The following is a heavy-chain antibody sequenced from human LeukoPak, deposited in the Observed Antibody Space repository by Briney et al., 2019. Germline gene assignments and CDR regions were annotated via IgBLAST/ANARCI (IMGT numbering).Heavy chain of an antibody. V-gene: IGHV4-39*07. J-gene: IGHJ4*02. CDR1: GGSISSSSYY. D-gene: IGHD2-2*01. Sequence: PSETLSLTCTVSGGSISSSSYYWGWIRQPPGKGLEWIGSIYYSGSTYYNPSLKSRVTISVDTSKNQFSLKLSSVTAADTAVYYCARGSRGSTSFVYFDYWGQGTLVTVSS. CDR2: IYYSGST. CDR3: ARGSRGSTSFVYFDY.